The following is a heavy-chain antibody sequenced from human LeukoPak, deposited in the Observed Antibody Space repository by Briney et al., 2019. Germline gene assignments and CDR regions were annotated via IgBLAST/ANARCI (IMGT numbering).Heavy chain of an antibody. Sequence: GGSLRLSCTASGFTFSTYRMNWVRQAPGKGLEWVSSISSSSNYIYYADSLKDRFTISRDNAKNSLYLQMNSLRAEDTAVYYCARGTLNIPGEHGAFDYWGQGTLVTVSS. CDR2: ISSSSNYI. CDR1: GFTFSTYR. V-gene: IGHV3-21*01. D-gene: IGHD1-14*01. CDR3: ARGTLNIPGEHGAFDY. J-gene: IGHJ4*02.